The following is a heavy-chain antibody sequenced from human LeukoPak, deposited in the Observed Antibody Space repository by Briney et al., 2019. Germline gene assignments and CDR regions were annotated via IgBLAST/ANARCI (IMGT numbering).Heavy chain of an antibody. CDR2: ISSSSNFI. CDR3: ARAISDYDASDI. V-gene: IGHV3-21*01. Sequence: GGSLRLSCAASGFTFSSYSMNWVRQAPGKGLEWVSCISSSSNFIYYADSGKGRFTISRDNAKNSLYLQMNSLRAEDTAVYYCARAISDYDASDIWGQGTMVTVSS. CDR1: GFTFSSYS. D-gene: IGHD4-17*01. J-gene: IGHJ3*02.